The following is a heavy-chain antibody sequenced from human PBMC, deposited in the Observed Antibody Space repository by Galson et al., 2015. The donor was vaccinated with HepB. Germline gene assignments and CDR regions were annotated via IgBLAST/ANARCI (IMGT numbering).Heavy chain of an antibody. CDR3: AKDTLRRVPAATPPPGGDGMDV. Sequence: SLRLSCAASGFTFSSYGMHWVRQAPGKGLEWVAVISYDGSNKYYADSVKGRFTISRDNSRNTLYLQMNSLRAEDTAVYYCAKDTLRRVPAATPPPGGDGMDVWGQGTTVTVSS. J-gene: IGHJ6*02. CDR2: ISYDGSNK. D-gene: IGHD2-2*01. CDR1: GFTFSSYG. V-gene: IGHV3-30*18.